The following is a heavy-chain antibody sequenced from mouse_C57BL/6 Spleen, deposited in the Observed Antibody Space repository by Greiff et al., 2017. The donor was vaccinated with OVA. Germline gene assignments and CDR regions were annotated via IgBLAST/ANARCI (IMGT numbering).Heavy chain of an antibody. CDR2: ISDGGSYT. CDR3: ARGPITTVVATDWYFDV. J-gene: IGHJ1*03. Sequence: EVKLVESGGGLVKPGGSLKLSCAASGFTFSSYAMSWVRQTPEKRLEWVATISDGGSYTYYPDNVKGRFTISRDNAKNNLYLQMSHLKSEDTAMYYCARGPITTVVATDWYFDVWGTGTTVTVSS. CDR1: GFTFSSYA. V-gene: IGHV5-4*03. D-gene: IGHD1-1*01.